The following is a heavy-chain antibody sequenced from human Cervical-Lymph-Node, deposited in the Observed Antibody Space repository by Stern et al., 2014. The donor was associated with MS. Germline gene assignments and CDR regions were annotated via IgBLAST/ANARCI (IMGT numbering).Heavy chain of an antibody. D-gene: IGHD4-11*01. CDR3: TRQDSNYIFDY. CDR1: GYTFTNYA. CDR2: INTHTGDP. Sequence: VQLVESGSQMKTPGDSVKVSCKGSGYTFTNYALNWVRQAPGQGLEWMGLINTHTGDPTYAQDFTGRFVFSLDTSVSTAYLQISGLKAEDTAVYYCTRQDSNYIFDYWGQGTLVTVSS. J-gene: IGHJ4*02. V-gene: IGHV7-4-1*02.